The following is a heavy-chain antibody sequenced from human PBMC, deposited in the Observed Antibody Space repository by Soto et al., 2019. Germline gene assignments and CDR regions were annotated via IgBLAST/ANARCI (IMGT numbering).Heavy chain of an antibody. Sequence: GGSLRLSCAASGFTFSSYWMSWVRQAPGKGLEWVANIKQDGSEKYYVDSVKGRFTISRDNAKNSLYLQMNSLRAEDTAVYYCARDLVCSSPSCYGSDAFDIWGKGKMVTVPS. CDR3: ARDLVCSSPSCYGSDAFDI. CDR2: IKQDGSEK. J-gene: IGHJ3*02. D-gene: IGHD2-2*01. V-gene: IGHV3-7*01. CDR1: GFTFSSYW.